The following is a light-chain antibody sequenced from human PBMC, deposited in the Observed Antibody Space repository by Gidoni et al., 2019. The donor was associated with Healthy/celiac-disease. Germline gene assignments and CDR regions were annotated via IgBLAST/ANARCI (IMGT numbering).Light chain of an antibody. CDR1: QSISSW. CDR2: DAS. Sequence: DIQMTQSPSTLSASVGDRVTITCRASQSISSWLAWYQQKPGKAPKLLIYDASSWESGVPSRFSGSGAGTEVTLTISSLQPDDFATYYCQQYNSYPDTFGPGTKVDIK. J-gene: IGKJ3*01. V-gene: IGKV1-5*01. CDR3: QQYNSYPDT.